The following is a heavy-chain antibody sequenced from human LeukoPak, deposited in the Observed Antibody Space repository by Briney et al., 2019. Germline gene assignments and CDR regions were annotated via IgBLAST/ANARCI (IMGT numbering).Heavy chain of an antibody. CDR3: ARNVGPLDY. V-gene: IGHV2-26*01. CDR2: IFSNDEK. J-gene: IGHJ4*02. Sequence: ESGPTLVNPTQTLTLTCTFSGFSLSTSGVGVGWIRQPPGKALEWLAHIFSNDEKSYSTSLKSRLTISKDTSKSQVVLTMTNMDPVDTATYYCARNVGPLDYWGQGTLVTVSS. D-gene: IGHD2-15*01. CDR1: GFSLSTSGVG.